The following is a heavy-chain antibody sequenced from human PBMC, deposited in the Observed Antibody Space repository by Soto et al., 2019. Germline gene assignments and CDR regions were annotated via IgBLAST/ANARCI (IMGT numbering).Heavy chain of an antibody. D-gene: IGHD5-18*01. CDR2: IRSKANSYAT. V-gene: IGHV3-73*01. Sequence: EVQLVESGGGLVQPGGSLKLSCAASGFTFSGSAMHWVRQASGKGLEWVGRIRSKANSYATAYAASVKGRFTISRDDSKNTAYLPMNSLKTEDTAVYYCTSPDTAMATRTHYYYYGMDVWGQGTTVTVSS. CDR3: TSPDTAMATRTHYYYYGMDV. J-gene: IGHJ6*02. CDR1: GFTFSGSA.